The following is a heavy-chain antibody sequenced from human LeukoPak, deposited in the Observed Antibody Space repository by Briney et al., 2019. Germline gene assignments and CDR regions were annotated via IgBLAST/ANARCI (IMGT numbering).Heavy chain of an antibody. J-gene: IGHJ4*02. Sequence: PGGSLRLSCAASGFTFSSYAMSWVRQAPGKGLEWVSAISGSGGSTYYADSVKGRFTISRDNAKNSLYLQMNSLRAEDTAVYYCARDAGSGYDLSFDYWGQGTLVTVSS. CDR3: ARDAGSGYDLSFDY. V-gene: IGHV3-23*01. CDR2: ISGSGGST. D-gene: IGHD5-12*01. CDR1: GFTFSSYA.